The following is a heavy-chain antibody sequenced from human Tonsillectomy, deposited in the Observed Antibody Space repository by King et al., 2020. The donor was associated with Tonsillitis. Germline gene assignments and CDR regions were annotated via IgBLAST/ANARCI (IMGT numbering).Heavy chain of an antibody. CDR1: GFTFSSYA. CDR2: ISYDGSNK. J-gene: IGHJ3*02. V-gene: IGHV3-30*04. D-gene: IGHD3-22*01. Sequence: VQLVESGGGVVQPGRSLRLSCAASGFTFSSYAMHWVRQAPGKGLEWVAVISYDGSNKYYADSVKGRFTISRANSKNTMYLKMNSLRTEDTAVYYCARESWDYYDSIGYPNAFDIWGQETMVTVSS. CDR3: ARESWDYYDSIGYPNAFDI.